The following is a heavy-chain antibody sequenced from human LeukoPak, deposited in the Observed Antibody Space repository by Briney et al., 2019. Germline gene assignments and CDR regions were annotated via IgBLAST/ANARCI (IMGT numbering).Heavy chain of an antibody. Sequence: GGSLKISCKGSGCSFTSYWISWGRRMPGKGGGWMGRIDPSDSYTNYSPSFQGHVTISADKSISTAYLQWSSLKASDTAMYYCARQGSSSWLDYWGQGTLVTVSS. V-gene: IGHV5-10-1*01. CDR3: ARQGSSSWLDY. J-gene: IGHJ4*02. CDR1: GCSFTSYW. D-gene: IGHD6-13*01. CDR2: IDPSDSYT.